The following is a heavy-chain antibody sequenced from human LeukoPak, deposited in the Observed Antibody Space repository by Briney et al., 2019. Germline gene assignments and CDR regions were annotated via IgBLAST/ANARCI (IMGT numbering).Heavy chain of an antibody. CDR1: GFTFISYW. CDR2: IKQDASER. J-gene: IGHJ6*03. CDR3: ARVGSHSGSLSLIKRNYYYYYYMDV. V-gene: IGHV3-7*01. Sequence: GGSLRLSCAASGFTFISYWMSWVRQAPGQGLEWVANIKQDASERSYFDSVKGRFTNSRDNARNSLYLQMNSLRAEDTAVYYCARVGSHSGSLSLIKRNYYYYYYMDVWGKGTTVTISS. D-gene: IGHD3-10*01.